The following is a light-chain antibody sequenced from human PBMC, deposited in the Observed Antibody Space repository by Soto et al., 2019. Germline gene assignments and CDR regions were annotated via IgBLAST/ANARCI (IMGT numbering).Light chain of an antibody. Sequence: ELVMTQSPATLSVSPRSRVTLSCXASQSVRTNSAWYQQKPGQAPRLLIYEASTRVIGIPARFSGSGSGTEFTLTISSLQSEDFALYYCQQYNMWPLTFGQGTKVDIK. V-gene: IGKV3-15*01. J-gene: IGKJ1*01. CDR1: QSVRTN. CDR3: QQYNMWPLT. CDR2: EAS.